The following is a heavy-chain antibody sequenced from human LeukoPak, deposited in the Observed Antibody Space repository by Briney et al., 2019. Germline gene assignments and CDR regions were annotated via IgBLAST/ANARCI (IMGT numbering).Heavy chain of an antibody. J-gene: IGHJ4*02. Sequence: GGSLRLSCAASGFTFSSAAMSWFRQAPGKGLEWVSFIGVGGGNTNYADSVKGRFTISRDNSKNTLYLQMNSLRAEDTAVYYCAKERYSSGWYRYYFDYWGQGTLVTVSS. V-gene: IGHV3-23*01. D-gene: IGHD6-19*01. CDR1: GFTFSSAA. CDR2: IGVGGGNT. CDR3: AKERYSSGWYRYYFDY.